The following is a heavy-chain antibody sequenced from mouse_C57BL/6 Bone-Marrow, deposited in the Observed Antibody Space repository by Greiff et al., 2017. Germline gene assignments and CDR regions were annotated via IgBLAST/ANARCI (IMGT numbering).Heavy chain of an antibody. D-gene: IGHD1-1*01. V-gene: IGHV1-63*01. Sequence: QVQLQQSGAELVRPGTSVKMSCKASGYTFTNYWIGWAKQRPGHGLEWIGDIYPGGGYTKYNEKFKGKATLTADKSSSTAYMQFSSLTSEDSAIYYCARSPPYCYGSSYGWYFDVWGTGTTVTVSS. J-gene: IGHJ1*03. CDR3: ARSPPYCYGSSYGWYFDV. CDR1: GYTFTNYW. CDR2: IYPGGGYT.